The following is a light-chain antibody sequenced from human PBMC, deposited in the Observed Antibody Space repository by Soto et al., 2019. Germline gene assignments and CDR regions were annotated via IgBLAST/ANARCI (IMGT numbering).Light chain of an antibody. Sequence: GDRVTITCRASQSISSWLAWYQQKPGKAPKLLIYDASSLESRVPSRFSGSGSGTEFTLTISSLQPDDFATYYCQQYNSYSPTFGQGTKVEIK. CDR2: DAS. V-gene: IGKV1-5*01. CDR3: QQYNSYSPT. J-gene: IGKJ1*01. CDR1: QSISSW.